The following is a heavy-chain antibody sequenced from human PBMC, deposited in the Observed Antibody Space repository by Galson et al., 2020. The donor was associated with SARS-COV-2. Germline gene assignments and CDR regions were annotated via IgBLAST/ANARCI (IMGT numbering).Heavy chain of an antibody. CDR2: IHDSGTT. CDR1: GGSIGKSNSNW. J-gene: IGHJ6*02. Sequence: ASETLSLTCAVSGGSIGKSNSNWWTWVRQAPGKGLEWIGEIHDSGTTNYSPSLESRVSISVDKSKNQFSLKLRFVTAADTALYYCARRAVEYQLLSRRKYNYYGMDVWGQGTTVTVSS. D-gene: IGHD2-2*01. V-gene: IGHV4-4*02. CDR3: ARRAVEYQLLSRRKYNYYGMDV.